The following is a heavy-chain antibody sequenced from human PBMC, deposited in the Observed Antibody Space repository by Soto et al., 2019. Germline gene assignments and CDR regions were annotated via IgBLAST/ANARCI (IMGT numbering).Heavy chain of an antibody. D-gene: IGHD5-12*01. CDR2: IYHIGST. Sequence: ASETLSLTCTVSGAPINSDYWSWIRRSPGKGLEWIGYIYHIGSTDYNPSLKSRVTISIDKSKNQFSLNLRSVTAADTAVYFCARFTYKSGFNWFDPWGQGTQVTVSS. CDR3: ARFTYKSGFNWFDP. V-gene: IGHV4-59*01. CDR1: GAPINSDY. J-gene: IGHJ5*02.